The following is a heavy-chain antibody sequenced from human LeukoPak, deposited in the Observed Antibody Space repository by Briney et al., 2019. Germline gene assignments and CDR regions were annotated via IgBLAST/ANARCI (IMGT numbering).Heavy chain of an antibody. CDR1: GGXISSSRYY. V-gene: IGHV4-39*01. J-gene: IGHJ4*02. CDR3: ARSRLWFDY. CDR2: IYYSGNT. D-gene: IGHD2-21*01. Sequence: PSETLSLTCTVSGGXISSSRYYWGWIRQPPGKGLEWTGNIYYSGNTFYNPSLKSRVTISVDTSKTQFSLKLSSVTAADTAVYYCARSRLWFDYWGQGTLVTVSS.